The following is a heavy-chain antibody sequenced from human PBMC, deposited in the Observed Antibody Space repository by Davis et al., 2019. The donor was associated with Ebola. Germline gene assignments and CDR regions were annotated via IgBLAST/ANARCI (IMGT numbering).Heavy chain of an antibody. CDR2: IPHVGSEK. Sequence: GESLKISCAASGFIFSNYGMHWVRQAPGKGLEWVATIPHVGSEKYYVDSVKGRFTISRDNSKNTLYLQMNSLRAEDTAVYYCASEYSSSSDLYYYHGMDVWGKGTTVTVSS. J-gene: IGHJ6*04. CDR3: ASEYSSSSDLYYYHGMDV. V-gene: IGHV3-7*01. D-gene: IGHD6-6*01. CDR1: GFIFSNYG.